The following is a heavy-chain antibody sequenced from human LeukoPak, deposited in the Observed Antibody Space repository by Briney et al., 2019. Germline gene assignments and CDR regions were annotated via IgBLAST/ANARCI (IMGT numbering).Heavy chain of an antibody. J-gene: IGHJ4*02. Sequence: GGSLRLSCTVSGFSFSRYAMTWVRQAPGRGLEWVSAISGSGGSTNYADSVKGRFTISRDNSKNTLYLQMNSLRAEDTAVYYCAKDRGAAYYFDYWGQGTLVTVSS. CDR3: AKDRGAAYYFDY. D-gene: IGHD3-10*01. CDR2: ISGSGGST. CDR1: GFSFSRYA. V-gene: IGHV3-23*01.